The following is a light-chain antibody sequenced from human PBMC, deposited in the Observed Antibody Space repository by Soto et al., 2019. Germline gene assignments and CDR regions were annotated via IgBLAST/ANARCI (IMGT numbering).Light chain of an antibody. CDR1: QSIISY. CDR3: QQTYSGPRT. CDR2: AAS. J-gene: IGKJ2*02. Sequence: DIQMRQSPSSLSASVGDRVTITCRSSQSIISYLNWYQQKAGKAPQLLIYAASTLQSGVPARFSGGGSGTDFTLTISSLQPEDSAIYYCQQTYSGPRTFGQGTKLEIK. V-gene: IGKV1-39*01.